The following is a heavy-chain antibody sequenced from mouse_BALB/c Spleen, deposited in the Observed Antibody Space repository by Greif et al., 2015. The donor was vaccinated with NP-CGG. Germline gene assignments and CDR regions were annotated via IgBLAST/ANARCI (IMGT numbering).Heavy chain of an antibody. CDR1: GFSLTSYG. J-gene: IGHJ3*01. Sequence: VKVVESGPGLVQPSQSLSITCTVSGFSLTSYGVHWVRQSPGKGLEWLGVVWSGGSTDYNAAFISRLSISKDNSKSQVFFEMNSLQANDTAIYYCARNLIYDGFWFAYWGQGTLVTVSA. D-gene: IGHD2-3*01. V-gene: IGHV2-2*02. CDR3: ARNLIYDGFWFAY. CDR2: VWSGGST.